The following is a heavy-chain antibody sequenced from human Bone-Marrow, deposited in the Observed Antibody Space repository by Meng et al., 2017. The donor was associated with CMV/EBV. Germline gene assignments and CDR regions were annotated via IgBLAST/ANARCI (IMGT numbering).Heavy chain of an antibody. J-gene: IGHJ6*02. D-gene: IGHD1-14*01. CDR3: ARRKRSLYYYYGMDV. V-gene: IGHV4-34*01. CDR1: GGSFSGYY. CDR2: INHSGST. Sequence: SETLSLTCAVYGGSFSGYYWSWIRQPPGKGLEWIGEINHSGSTNYNPSLKSRVTISVDTSKNQFSLKLSSVTAADTAVYYCARRKRSLYYYYGMDVWGQGTTVTFSS.